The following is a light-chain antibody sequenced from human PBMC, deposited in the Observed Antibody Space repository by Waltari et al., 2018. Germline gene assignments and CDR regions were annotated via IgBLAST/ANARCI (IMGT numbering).Light chain of an antibody. CDR3: QQSYYAPWT. V-gene: IGKV1-39*01. Sequence: DIQMTQSPSSLSASVGDRVTITCRASQSITSSLNWYQQKPGKAPKLLIHTVSSLQSGVPSRFSGSGSGTDFTLTISSLQPEDFATYSCQQSYYAPWTIGQGTKVEIK. CDR1: QSITSS. J-gene: IGKJ1*01. CDR2: TVS.